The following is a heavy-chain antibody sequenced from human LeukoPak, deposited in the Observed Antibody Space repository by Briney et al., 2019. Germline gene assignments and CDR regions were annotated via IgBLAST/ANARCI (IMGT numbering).Heavy chain of an antibody. V-gene: IGHV3-48*02. Sequence: GGSLRLSCAASGFTFSSYSMNWVRQAPGKGLEWVSYISSSSSTIYYADSVKGRFTISRDNAKNSLYLQMNSLRDEDTAVYYCAKVARLLWFGELLFLDYWGQGTLVTVSS. D-gene: IGHD3-10*01. CDR2: ISSSSSTI. CDR1: GFTFSSYS. CDR3: AKVARLLWFGELLFLDY. J-gene: IGHJ4*02.